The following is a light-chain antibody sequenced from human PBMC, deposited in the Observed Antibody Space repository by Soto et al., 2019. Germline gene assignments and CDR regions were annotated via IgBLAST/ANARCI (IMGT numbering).Light chain of an antibody. V-gene: IGLV2-8*01. J-gene: IGLJ1*01. Sequence: QSVLTQPPSASGSPGQSVAISCTGTSSDVGGYNYVSWYQQHPGKAPKLMIYEVNKRPSGVPDRFSGYKSGNTASLTVSGLQAEDEADYYCSSYEGSSNVFGIGTKVTV. CDR1: SSDVGGYNY. CDR3: SSYEGSSNV. CDR2: EVN.